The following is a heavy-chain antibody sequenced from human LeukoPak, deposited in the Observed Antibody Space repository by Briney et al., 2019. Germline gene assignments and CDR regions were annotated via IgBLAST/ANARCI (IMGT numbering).Heavy chain of an antibody. Sequence: PSETLSLTCAVYGGTFSAYYWTWIRQPSGTGLEWIGDIDESGNTNYNPSLKSRVSISVERSKNQFSLNLTSVTAADKAVYYCARTPHYYDSSGRKIAFDIWGPGTKVTVSS. CDR2: IDESGNT. J-gene: IGHJ3*02. V-gene: IGHV4-34*01. D-gene: IGHD3-22*01. CDR1: GGTFSAYY. CDR3: ARTPHYYDSSGRKIAFDI.